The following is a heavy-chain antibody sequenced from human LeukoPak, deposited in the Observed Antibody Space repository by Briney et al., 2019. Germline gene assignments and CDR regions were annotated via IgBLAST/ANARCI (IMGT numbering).Heavy chain of an antibody. J-gene: IGHJ5*02. CDR3: ARGVVVVVGATSNCFDP. D-gene: IGHD2-15*01. CDR1: GFTFSSYS. Sequence: PGGSLRLSCAASGFTFSSYSMHWVRQAPGKGLEWVAVISYDGSNKYYADSVKGRFTISRDNSKNTLYLQMNSLRAEDTAVYYCARGVVVVVGATSNCFDPWGQGTLVTVSS. V-gene: IGHV3-30*04. CDR2: ISYDGSNK.